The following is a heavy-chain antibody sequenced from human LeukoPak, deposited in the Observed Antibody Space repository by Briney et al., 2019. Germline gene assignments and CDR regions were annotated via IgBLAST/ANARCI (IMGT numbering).Heavy chain of an antibody. CDR2: IYYNGNI. V-gene: IGHV4-39*01. CDR3: ARHCQRLILDNCFDP. CDR1: NGSISSTKYY. D-gene: IGHD6-25*01. Sequence: SETLSLTCTVSNGSISSTKYYWGWIRQSPGKGPEWIGSIYYNGNIYRNPSLKSRVTISVDTSKNQFSLRLNSVTAADTAVYFCARHCQRLILDNCFDPWGQGTLVTVSS. J-gene: IGHJ5*02.